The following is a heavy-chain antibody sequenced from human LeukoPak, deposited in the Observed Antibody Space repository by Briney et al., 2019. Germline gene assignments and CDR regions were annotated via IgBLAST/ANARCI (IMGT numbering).Heavy chain of an antibody. D-gene: IGHD3-3*01. V-gene: IGHV3-33*01. J-gene: IGHJ4*02. CDR2: IWYDGSNK. CDR1: GFTFSSYG. Sequence: PGRSLRLSCAASGFTFSSYGMHWVRQAPGKGLEWVAVIWYDGSNKYYADSVKGRFTISRDDSKSIAYLQMNSLKTEDTAVYYCTRSLLEWLWVARPFDYWGQGTLVTVSS. CDR3: TRSLLEWLWVARPFDY.